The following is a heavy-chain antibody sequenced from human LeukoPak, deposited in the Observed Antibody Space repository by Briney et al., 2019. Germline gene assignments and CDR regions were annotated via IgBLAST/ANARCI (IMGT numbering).Heavy chain of an antibody. CDR3: AHRRRGYDSSGYYYEYYFDY. J-gene: IGHJ4*02. CDR2: IYWNDDK. CDR1: GFSLSTSGVG. V-gene: IGHV2-5*01. Sequence: SGPTLVNPTQTLTLTCTFSGFSLSTSGVGVGWIRQPPGKALEWLALIYWNDDKRYSPSLKSRLTITKDTSKNQVVLTMTNMDPVDTATYYCAHRRRGYDSSGYYYEYYFDYWGQGTLVTVSS. D-gene: IGHD3-22*01.